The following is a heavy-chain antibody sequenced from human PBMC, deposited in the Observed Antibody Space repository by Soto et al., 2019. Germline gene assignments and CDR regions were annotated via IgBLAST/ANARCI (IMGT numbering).Heavy chain of an antibody. CDR3: ATPYYYDSSGYYYVGAFDI. CDR1: GGTFSSYA. D-gene: IGHD3-22*01. J-gene: IGHJ3*02. V-gene: IGHV1-69*01. Sequence: SCKASGGTFSSYAISWVRQAPGQGLEWMGGIIPIFGTANYAQKFQGRVTITADESTSTAYMELSSLRSEDTAVYYCATPYYYDSSGYYYVGAFDIWGQGTMVTVSS. CDR2: IIPIFGTA.